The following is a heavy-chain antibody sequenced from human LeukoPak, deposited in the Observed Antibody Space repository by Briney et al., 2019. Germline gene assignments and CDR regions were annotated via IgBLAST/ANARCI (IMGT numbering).Heavy chain of an antibody. D-gene: IGHD2-2*01. CDR1: GYSISSGYY. V-gene: IGHV4-38-2*02. CDR3: ARHPSGMVVLPAAVDSYFYMDV. CDR2: IYHSGST. J-gene: IGHJ6*03. Sequence: SETLSLTCTVSGYSISSGYYWGWIRQPPGKGLEWIGSIYHSGSTYYNPSLKSRVTISVDTSKNQFSLKLSSVTAADTAVYYCARHPSGMVVLPAAVDSYFYMDVWGTGTTVTISS.